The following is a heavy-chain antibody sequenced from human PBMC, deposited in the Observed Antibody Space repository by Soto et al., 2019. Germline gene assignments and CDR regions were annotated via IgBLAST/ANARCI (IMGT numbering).Heavy chain of an antibody. Sequence: SETLSLTCTVSGGSISSYYWSWIRLPPGKGLEWIGYISYSGSPNYNPSLKSRVTISVDTSQNQFSLEMTSVTAADTAVYYCARAGRSSSKTVFDYWGLGTLVTVSS. V-gene: IGHV4-59*01. CDR3: ARAGRSSSKTVFDY. D-gene: IGHD6-6*01. J-gene: IGHJ4*02. CDR2: ISYSGSP. CDR1: GGSISSYY.